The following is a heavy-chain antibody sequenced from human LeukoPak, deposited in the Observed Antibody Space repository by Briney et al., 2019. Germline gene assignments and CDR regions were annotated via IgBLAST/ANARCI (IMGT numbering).Heavy chain of an antibody. CDR1: GGTFSSYA. CDR2: INPNSGGT. D-gene: IGHD6-19*01. J-gene: IGHJ3*02. CDR3: ARGIAVAGAFDI. V-gene: IGHV1-2*02. Sequence: ASVKVSCKASGGTFSSYAISWVRQAPGQGLEWMGWINPNSGGTNYAQKFQGRVTMTRDTSISTAYMELSRLRSDDTAVYYCARGIAVAGAFDIWGQGTMVTVSS.